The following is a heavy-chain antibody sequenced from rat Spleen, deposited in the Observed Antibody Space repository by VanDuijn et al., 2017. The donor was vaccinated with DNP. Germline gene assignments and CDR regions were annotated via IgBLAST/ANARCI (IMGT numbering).Heavy chain of an antibody. CDR3: ARGRLYPHYAMDA. V-gene: IGHV4-2*01. Sequence: EVQLVESGGGLVQPGRSLKLSCVASGFTFSRYWMYWIRQAPGKGLEWIGEMNKDSSTINYTPSLKDKFTISRDNAQNTLYLQMSKLGSEDTAIYYCARGRLYPHYAMDAWGQGTSVTVSS. D-gene: IGHD1-2*01. CDR2: MNKDSSTI. J-gene: IGHJ4*01. CDR1: GFTFSRYW.